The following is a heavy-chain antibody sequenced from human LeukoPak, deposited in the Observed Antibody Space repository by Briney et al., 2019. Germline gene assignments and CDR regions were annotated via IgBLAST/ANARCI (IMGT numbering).Heavy chain of an antibody. D-gene: IGHD3-16*02. CDR2: ISGSGGST. CDR1: GFTFSSYA. CDR3: AKDDRRRGKYYFDY. J-gene: IGHJ4*02. V-gene: IGHV3-23*01. Sequence: GGSLRLSCAASGFTFSSYAMSWVRQAPGKGLEWVSGISGSGGSTYYADSVKGRLTISRDNSKNTLYLQMNSLRAEDTAVYYCAKDDRRRGKYYFDYWGQGTLVTVSS.